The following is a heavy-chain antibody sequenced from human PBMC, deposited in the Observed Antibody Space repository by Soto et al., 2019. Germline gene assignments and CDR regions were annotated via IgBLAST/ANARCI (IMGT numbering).Heavy chain of an antibody. CDR2: IYYSGST. CDR3: AGLYCSSTSCYVRH. D-gene: IGHD2-2*01. J-gene: IGHJ4*02. Sequence: SETLSLTCTVSGGSISSYYWSWIRQPPGKGLEWIGYIYYSGSTNYNPSLKSRVTISVDTSKNQFSLKLSSVTAADTAVYYCAGLYCSSTSCYVRHWGQGTLVTVS. V-gene: IGHV4-59*01. CDR1: GGSISSYY.